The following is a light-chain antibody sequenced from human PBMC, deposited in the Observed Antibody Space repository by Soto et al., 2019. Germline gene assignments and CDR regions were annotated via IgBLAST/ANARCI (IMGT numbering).Light chain of an antibody. V-gene: IGKV1-12*01. J-gene: IGKJ4*01. CDR3: QQANSFTRT. CDR1: QDISSW. CDR2: AAS. Sequence: DIQMTQSPSSVSASVGDRVTITCRASQDISSWLSWYQQKPGKAPKLLIYAASSLESGVPSRCSGSGSGTDYSLPISSLQPEDFATYYWQQANSFTRTFGGGTKVEIK.